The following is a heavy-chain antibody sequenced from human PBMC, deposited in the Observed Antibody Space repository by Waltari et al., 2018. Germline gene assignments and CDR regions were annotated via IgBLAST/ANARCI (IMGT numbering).Heavy chain of an antibody. CDR2: IYYRGST. V-gene: IGHV4-39*07. J-gene: IGHJ4*02. CDR3: ARDEGAARPSDY. D-gene: IGHD6-6*01. CDR1: GGSISSSSYY. Sequence: QVQLQESGPGLVKPSQTLSLICTVSGGSISSSSYYWGWIRQPPGKGLEWIGSIYYRGSTYYNPSLKSRVTISVDTSKNQFSLKLSSVTAADTAVYYCARDEGAARPSDYWGQGTLVTVSS.